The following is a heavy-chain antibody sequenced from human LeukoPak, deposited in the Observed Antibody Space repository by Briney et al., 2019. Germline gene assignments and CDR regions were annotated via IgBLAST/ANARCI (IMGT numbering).Heavy chain of an antibody. J-gene: IGHJ4*02. D-gene: IGHD2-2*02. CDR2: IRYDGSNK. CDR3: AKDTYLYCSSTSCYSFDY. CDR1: GFTFSSYG. V-gene: IGHV3-30*02. Sequence: GGSLRLSCAASGFTFSSYGMHWVRQAPGKGLEWVAFIRYDGSNKYYADSVKGRFTISRDNSKNTLYLQMNSLRAEDTAVYYCAKDTYLYCSSTSCYSFDYWGQGTLVTVSS.